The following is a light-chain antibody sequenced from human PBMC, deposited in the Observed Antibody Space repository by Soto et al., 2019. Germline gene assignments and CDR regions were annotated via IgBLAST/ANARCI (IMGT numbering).Light chain of an antibody. CDR2: TSS. V-gene: IGKV1-39*01. CDR3: QQSYITPYT. J-gene: IGKJ2*01. CDR1: QSISSY. Sequence: DIQMTQSPSSLSVSVGDRVTITCRASQSISSYLNWYQQKPGKAPNLLIYTSSDLQSGVSSRFSGSGSGTDFTLTISSLLPEDFATYYCQQSYITPYTFGQGTKLEIK.